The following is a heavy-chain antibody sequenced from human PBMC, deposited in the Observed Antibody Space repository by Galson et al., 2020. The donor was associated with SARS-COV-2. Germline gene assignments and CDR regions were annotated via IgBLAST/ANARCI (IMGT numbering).Heavy chain of an antibody. CDR2: ISYDGINK. J-gene: IGHJ6*02. D-gene: IGHD1-26*01. V-gene: IGHV3-30*04. CDR3: ARALGGNYYYGLDV. CDR1: GFTFSSYA. Sequence: GGPLRLSCAASGFTFSSYAMHWVRQAPGKGLEWVGAISYDGINKYYADSVKGRFTITRDNSKHTLYLQMNSLRAEDTAIYYCARALGGNYYYGLDVWGQGTTVTVSS.